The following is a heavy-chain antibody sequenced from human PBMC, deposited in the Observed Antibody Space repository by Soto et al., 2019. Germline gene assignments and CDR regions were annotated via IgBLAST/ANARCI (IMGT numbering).Heavy chain of an antibody. V-gene: IGHV4-4*02. CDR1: GGSFSRGYW. D-gene: IGHD6-13*01. Sequence: QVQLQESGPGLVKPSGTLSLTCGVSGGSFSRGYWWSWGRQPPGKGLEWIGEIYDSGTTNYSPSLKSRVTISVDKSKNQFSLRLTSVSAADTALYYCARGGGLNTRWYEGGFDAWGQGTLGTVSS. CDR2: IYDSGTT. CDR3: ARGGGLNTRWYEGGFDA. J-gene: IGHJ5*02.